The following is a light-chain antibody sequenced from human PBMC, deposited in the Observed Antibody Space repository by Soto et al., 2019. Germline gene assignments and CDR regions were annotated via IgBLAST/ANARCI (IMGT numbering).Light chain of an antibody. Sequence: EIVMTQSQATLFVSPGEGATLSCRASQSVSSSLAWYQQKPGQAPRLLIYDASIRATGVPARFSGSGSGTEFTLTISSLQSEDFAIYFCQQYHNWWTFGQGTKVEIK. V-gene: IGKV3-15*01. CDR1: QSVSSS. CDR3: QQYHNWWT. J-gene: IGKJ1*01. CDR2: DAS.